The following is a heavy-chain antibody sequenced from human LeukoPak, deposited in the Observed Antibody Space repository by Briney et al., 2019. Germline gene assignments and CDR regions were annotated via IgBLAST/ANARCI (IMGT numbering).Heavy chain of an antibody. CDR3: AKDDGGATTFDY. CDR2: ISNNGGYT. Sequence: GGSLRLSCAASGFTFSSSAMSWVRQAPGKGLEWVSAISNNGGYTYYADSVQGRFTISRDNSKNTLYLQMNSLRAEDTAVYYCAKDDGGATTFDYWGQGTLVTVSS. D-gene: IGHD1-26*01. CDR1: GFTFSSSA. V-gene: IGHV3-23*01. J-gene: IGHJ4*02.